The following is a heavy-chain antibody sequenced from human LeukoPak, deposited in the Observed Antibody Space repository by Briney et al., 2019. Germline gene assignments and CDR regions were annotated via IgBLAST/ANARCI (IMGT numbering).Heavy chain of an antibody. V-gene: IGHV1-18*04. D-gene: IGHD2-15*01. J-gene: IGHJ5*02. Sequence: ASVTVSCTASGYTFTSYGISWVRQAPGQGLEWMGWISAYNGNTDYAQKLQGRVTMTTDTSTSTAYMELRSLRSDDTAVYYCARDCSGGSCYSEAPHPHWFDPWGQGTLVTVSS. CDR3: ARDCSGGSCYSEAPHPHWFDP. CDR2: ISAYNGNT. CDR1: GYTFTSYG.